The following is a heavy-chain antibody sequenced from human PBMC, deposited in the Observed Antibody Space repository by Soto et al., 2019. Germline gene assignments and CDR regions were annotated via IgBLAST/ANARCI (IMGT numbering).Heavy chain of an antibody. CDR2: ISGSGGST. CDR3: AKDRGYSYGYDY. Sequence: PGGSLRLSCAASGFTFSSYAMGWVRQAPGKGLEWVSAISGSGGSTYYADSVKGRFTISRDNSKNTLYLQMNSLRAEDTAVYYCAKDRGYSYGYDYWGQGTLVTVSS. V-gene: IGHV3-23*01. J-gene: IGHJ4*02. D-gene: IGHD5-18*01. CDR1: GFTFSSYA.